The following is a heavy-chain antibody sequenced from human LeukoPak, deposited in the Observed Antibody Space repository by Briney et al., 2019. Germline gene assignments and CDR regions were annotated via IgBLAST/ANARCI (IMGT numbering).Heavy chain of an antibody. J-gene: IGHJ3*02. V-gene: IGHV3-9*01. CDR3: VRDPVGGSCVDCPLGDAFDT. Sequence: QSGRSLRLSCAASGFTFDEYAMHWVRQAPGKGLEWVSGISWSRYIIEYADSVRGRFTISRDNAKNSLFLQMNSLRAEDSAMYYCVRDPVGGSCVDCPLGDAFDTWGQGTMVTVSS. CDR1: GFTFDEYA. D-gene: IGHD2-15*01. CDR2: ISWSRYII.